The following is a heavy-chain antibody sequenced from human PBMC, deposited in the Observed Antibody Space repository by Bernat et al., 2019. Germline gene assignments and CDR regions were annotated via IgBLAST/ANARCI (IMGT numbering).Heavy chain of an antibody. J-gene: IGHJ4*02. D-gene: IGHD5-12*01. V-gene: IGHV3-23*01. Sequence: EVQLMESGGGLVQPGGSLRLSCAASGFTFSTYVMSWVRQAPGKGLEWVSTINDSGDNTYYADSVVGRFTISRDNSKNTLFLQMSSLRAEDTAVYYCAKDHSAYYIQFDSWGRGTLVTVSS. CDR3: AKDHSAYYIQFDS. CDR1: GFTFSTYV. CDR2: INDSGDNT.